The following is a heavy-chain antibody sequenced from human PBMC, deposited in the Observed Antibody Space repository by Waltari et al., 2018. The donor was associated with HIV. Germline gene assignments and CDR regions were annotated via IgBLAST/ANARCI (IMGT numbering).Heavy chain of an antibody. Sequence: QVQLVQSGTEVKKPGASVKVSCKVSGNTFSSNGISWVRQAPGQGLEWMGWISAYIGNNNSAQKFQGSVTMTTETSTSTTYMELRSLRSDDTAVYYCARGYSSSWYGGDAFDIWGQGTMVTVSS. D-gene: IGHD6-13*01. CDR1: GNTFSSNG. J-gene: IGHJ3*02. CDR2: ISAYIGNN. V-gene: IGHV1-18*01. CDR3: ARGYSSSWYGGDAFDI.